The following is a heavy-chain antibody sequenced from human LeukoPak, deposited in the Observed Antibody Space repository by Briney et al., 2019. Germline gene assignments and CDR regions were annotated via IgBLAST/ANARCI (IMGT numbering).Heavy chain of an antibody. Sequence: ASVKVSCKASGYTFTDYYIHWVRQAPGPGLEWMGWINPNSGGTNYAQKFQGRVAMTRDTSISIAYMELSRLRSDDTAVYYCARDALPSSPYYFDYWGQGTLVTVSS. D-gene: IGHD1-26*01. CDR2: INPNSGGT. V-gene: IGHV1-2*02. CDR3: ARDALPSSPYYFDY. CDR1: GYTFTDYY. J-gene: IGHJ4*02.